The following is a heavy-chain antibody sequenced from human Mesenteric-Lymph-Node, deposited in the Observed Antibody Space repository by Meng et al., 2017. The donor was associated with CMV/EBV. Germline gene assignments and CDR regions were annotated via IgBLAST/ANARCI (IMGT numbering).Heavy chain of an antibody. J-gene: IGHJ4*02. CDR3: ANDYGSGSYRFDY. V-gene: IGHV4-30-2*01. Sequence: VSGGAVSNGDHSWSWVRQPPGRGLELLGYIFYTGSTYYNPSIKGRVTMSMDRSKNQFSLKLTSVTAADTAVYYCANDYGSGSYRFDYWGQGTLVTVSS. CDR2: IFYTGST. CDR1: GGAVSNGDHS. D-gene: IGHD3-10*01.